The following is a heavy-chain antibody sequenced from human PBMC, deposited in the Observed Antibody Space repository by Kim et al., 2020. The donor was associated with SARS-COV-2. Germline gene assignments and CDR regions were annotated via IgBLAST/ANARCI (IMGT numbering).Heavy chain of an antibody. CDR2: IRSKAYGGTT. J-gene: IGHJ4*02. Sequence: GGSLRLSCTASGFTFGDYAMSWVRQAPGKGLEWVGFIRSKAYGGTTEYAASVKGRFTISRDDSKSIAYLQMNSLKTEDTAVYYCTRDRGNIAARLVAYWGQGTLVTVSS. CDR1: GFTFGDYA. CDR3: TRDRGNIAARLVAY. D-gene: IGHD6-6*01. V-gene: IGHV3-49*04.